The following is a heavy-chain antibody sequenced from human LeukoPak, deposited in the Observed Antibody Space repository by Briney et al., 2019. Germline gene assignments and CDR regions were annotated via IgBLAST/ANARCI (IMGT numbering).Heavy chain of an antibody. CDR1: GYTFIANY. Sequence: GASVKVSCKASGYTFIANYLQWVRQAPGLGPEWLGWMHVGNGNTRYAPKFQGRVTLSRDTSINTAYMELSSLRSDDTAVYYCAGEGSYCEGGDCYSFDFWGQGTLVTVSS. D-gene: IGHD2-21*02. CDR3: AGEGSYCEGGDCYSFDF. J-gene: IGHJ4*02. V-gene: IGHV1-2*02. CDR2: MHVGNGNT.